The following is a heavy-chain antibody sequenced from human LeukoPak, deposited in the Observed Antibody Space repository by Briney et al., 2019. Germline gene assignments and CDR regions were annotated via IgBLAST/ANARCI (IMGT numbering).Heavy chain of an antibody. J-gene: IGHJ4*02. V-gene: IGHV1-2*02. D-gene: IGHD5-18*01. CDR2: INHNSGGT. CDR3: ARVEAMVNYFDY. Sequence: ASVTVSCTASGYSFTGYYMHWVRQAPGQGLEWMGWINHNSGGTKYAQKFQGRVTMTRDTSISTSYMELSRLRSDDTAVYYCARVEAMVNYFDYWGQGTLVTVSS. CDR1: GYSFTGYY.